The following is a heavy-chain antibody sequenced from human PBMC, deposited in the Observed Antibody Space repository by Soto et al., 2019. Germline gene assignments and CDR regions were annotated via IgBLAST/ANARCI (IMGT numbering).Heavy chain of an antibody. CDR2: ISGSGGTT. CDR1: GFTFSSYA. CDR3: AKVGYCGGDCYFGPNDY. Sequence: EVKLLESGGGLVQPGGSLRLSCAASGFTFSSYAMSWVRQAPGKGLEWVSAISGSGGTTYYADSVKGRFTISRDNSKNTLYLQMNSLRAEDTAVYYCAKVGYCGGDCYFGPNDYWGQGTLVTVSS. V-gene: IGHV3-23*01. D-gene: IGHD2-21*02. J-gene: IGHJ4*02.